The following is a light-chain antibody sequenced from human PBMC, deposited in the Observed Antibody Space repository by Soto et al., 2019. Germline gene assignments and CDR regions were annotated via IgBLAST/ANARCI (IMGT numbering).Light chain of an antibody. CDR2: WAS. CDR3: QQYYSTPPYT. CDR1: QSVLYSSNNKNY. J-gene: IGKJ2*01. V-gene: IGKV4-1*01. Sequence: DIVMTQSPDSLAVSLGERATINCKSSQSVLYSSNNKNYLAWYRQKPGQPPKLLIYWASIRESGVHDQISGSGSGTDFTLTISSLQAEDVAVYYCQQYYSTPPYTFGQGTKLEIK.